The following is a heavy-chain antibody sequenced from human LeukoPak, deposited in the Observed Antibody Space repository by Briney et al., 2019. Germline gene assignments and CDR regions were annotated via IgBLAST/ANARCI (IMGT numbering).Heavy chain of an antibody. D-gene: IGHD3-16*01. CDR2: IYPTDSDV. Sequence: GESLKISCKGSGYSFTSYWIGWVRQMPGKGLEWMGHIYPTDSDVKYSPSFQGQVTISADKSLNTAYLQWSSLKASDTAMCFCARAPVMINFGGVAEAFVIWGQGTMISVSS. CDR1: GYSFTSYW. J-gene: IGHJ3*02. V-gene: IGHV5-51*01. CDR3: ARAPVMINFGGVAEAFVI.